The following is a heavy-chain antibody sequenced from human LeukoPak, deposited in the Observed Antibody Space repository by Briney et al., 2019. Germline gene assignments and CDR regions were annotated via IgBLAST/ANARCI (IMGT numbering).Heavy chain of an antibody. Sequence: GGSLRLSCAASGFTFSSYGMHWVRQAPGKGLEWVAFIRYDGSNKYYADSVKGRFTISRDNSKNTLYLQMNSLRAEDTAVYYCARVGIITSNWFDPWGQGTLVTVSS. V-gene: IGHV3-30*02. D-gene: IGHD3-16*01. CDR3: ARVGIITSNWFDP. CDR2: IRYDGSNK. CDR1: GFTFSSYG. J-gene: IGHJ5*02.